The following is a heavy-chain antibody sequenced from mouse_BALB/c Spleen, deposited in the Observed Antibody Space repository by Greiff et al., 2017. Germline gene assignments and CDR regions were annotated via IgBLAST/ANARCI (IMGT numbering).Heavy chain of an antibody. D-gene: IGHD2-14*01. CDR2: INPYNDGT. CDR3: ARPYSYDGFDY. J-gene: IGHJ2*01. Sequence: EVKLVESGPELVKPGASVKMSCKASGYTFTSYVMHWVKQKPGQGLEWIGYINPYNDGTKYNEKFKGKATLTSDKSSSTAYMELSSLTSEDSAVYYCARPYSYDGFDYWGQGTTLTVSS. V-gene: IGHV1-14*01. CDR1: GYTFTSYV.